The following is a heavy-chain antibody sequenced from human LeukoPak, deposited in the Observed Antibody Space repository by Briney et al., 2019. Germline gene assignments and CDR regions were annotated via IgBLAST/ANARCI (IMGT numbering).Heavy chain of an antibody. V-gene: IGHV1-18*01. J-gene: IGHJ5*02. CDR1: GHTFTSYG. Sequence: ASVKVSCKASGHTFTSYGISWVRQAPGQGLEWMGWISAYNGNTNYAQKLQGRVTMTTDTSTSTAYMELRSLRSDDTAVYYCARGYCSSTSCYIDPWGQGTLVTVSS. D-gene: IGHD2-2*02. CDR3: ARGYCSSTSCYIDP. CDR2: ISAYNGNT.